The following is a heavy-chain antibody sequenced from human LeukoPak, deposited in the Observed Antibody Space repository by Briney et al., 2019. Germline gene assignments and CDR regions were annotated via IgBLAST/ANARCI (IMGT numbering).Heavy chain of an antibody. CDR3: ATPGRDGYNRMNY. D-gene: IGHD5-24*01. V-gene: IGHV1-69*05. CDR1: GYTFTSYA. CDR2: IIPIFGTA. J-gene: IGHJ4*02. Sequence: GASVKVSCKASGYTFTSYAISWVRQAPGQGLEWMGGIIPIFGTANYAQKFQGRVTMTRDTSTSTVYMELSSLRSEDTAVYYCATPGRDGYNRMNYWGQGTLVTVSS.